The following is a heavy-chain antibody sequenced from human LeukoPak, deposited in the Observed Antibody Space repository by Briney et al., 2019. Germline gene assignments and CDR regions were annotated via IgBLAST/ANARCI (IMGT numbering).Heavy chain of an antibody. D-gene: IGHD6-13*01. CDR2: IYYSGST. V-gene: IGHV4-59*01. Sequence: ETLSLTCTVSGGSISSYYWSWIRQPPGKGLEWIGYIYYSGSTNYNPSLKSRVTISVDTSKNQFSLKLSSVTAADTAVYYCARGSSWPYNWCDPWGQGTLVTVSS. J-gene: IGHJ5*02. CDR1: GGSISSYY. CDR3: ARGSSWPYNWCDP.